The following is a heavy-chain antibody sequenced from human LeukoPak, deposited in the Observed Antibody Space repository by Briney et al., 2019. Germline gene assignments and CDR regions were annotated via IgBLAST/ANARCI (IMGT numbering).Heavy chain of an antibody. CDR1: GGSFSGHY. V-gene: IGHV4-34*01. CDR2: INHSGST. J-gene: IGHJ4*02. D-gene: IGHD4-17*01. CDR3: ARGYGDFDY. Sequence: ETLSLTCAVYGGSFSGHYWSWIRQPPGKGLEWIGEINHSGSTNYNPSLKSRVTISVDTSKNQFSLKLSSVTAADTAVYYCARGYGDFDYWGQGTLVTVSS.